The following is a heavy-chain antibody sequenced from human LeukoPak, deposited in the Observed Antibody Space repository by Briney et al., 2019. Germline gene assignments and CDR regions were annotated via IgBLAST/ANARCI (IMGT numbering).Heavy chain of an antibody. Sequence: ASVKVSCKASGGTFSSYAISWVRQAPGQGLEWMGGIIPIFGTANYAQKFQGRITITADESTSTAYMELSSLRSEDTAVYYCARGLGVGAWGNYFDYWGQGTLVTVSS. CDR2: IIPIFGTA. CDR3: ARGLGVGAWGNYFDY. CDR1: GGTFSSYA. J-gene: IGHJ4*02. V-gene: IGHV1-69*13. D-gene: IGHD1-26*01.